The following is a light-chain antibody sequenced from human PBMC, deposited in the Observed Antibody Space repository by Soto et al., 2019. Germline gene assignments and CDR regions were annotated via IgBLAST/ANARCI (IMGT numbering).Light chain of an antibody. V-gene: IGKV3-20*01. CDR1: QSVSSY. CDR3: QQYGSSPFT. CDR2: GAS. Sequence: EIVFTQSPVTLSLSPGERATLSCRASQSVSSYLAWYQQKPGQAPRVLIYGASKRATGIPDRFSGSGSGTDFSLTISRLEPEDFAVYYCQQYGSSPFTFGQGTRLEI. J-gene: IGKJ5*01.